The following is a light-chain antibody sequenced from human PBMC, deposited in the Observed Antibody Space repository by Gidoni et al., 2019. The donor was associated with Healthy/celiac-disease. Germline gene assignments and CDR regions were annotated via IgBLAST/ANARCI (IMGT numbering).Light chain of an antibody. CDR1: QSVLYSSYNKNS. Sequence: IVLTQSPYSLAVSLGERATINCKPSQSVLYSSYNKNSLAWYQQKPGHAPKLLIYCASTRESGVPDRFSGSGSGTDFTLTISSLQAEDVAAYYCQQYYSTPLTFGQGTKVEIK. V-gene: IGKV4-1*01. CDR3: QQYYSTPLT. J-gene: IGKJ1*01. CDR2: CAS.